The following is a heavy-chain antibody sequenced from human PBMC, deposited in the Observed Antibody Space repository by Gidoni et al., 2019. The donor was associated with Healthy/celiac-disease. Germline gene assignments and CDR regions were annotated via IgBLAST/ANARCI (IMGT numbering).Heavy chain of an antibody. CDR3: TTDSPYRDGSGYGFDY. Sequence: KGRFTISRDDSKNTLYLQMNSLKTEDTAVYYCTTDSPYRDGSGYGFDYWGQGTLVTVSS. D-gene: IGHD3-10*01. V-gene: IGHV3-15*01. J-gene: IGHJ4*02.